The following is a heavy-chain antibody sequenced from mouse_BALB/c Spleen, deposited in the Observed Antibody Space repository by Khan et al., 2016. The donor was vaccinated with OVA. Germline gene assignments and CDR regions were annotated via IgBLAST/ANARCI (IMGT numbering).Heavy chain of an antibody. J-gene: IGHJ2*01. CDR1: GYSLTTYD. D-gene: IGHD2-3*01. V-gene: IGHV2-3*01. CDR3: AKLMRYYFDY. CDR2: IWGYCDT. Sequence: VQLVESGPGLVAPSQTLSITCTVSGYSLTTYDVSWIRQPPGKGLEWLGVIWGYCDTNYHSALIYRLSISTDTSQIQVFLELNKLPTDDIATYYCAKLMRYYFDYWGQGTTLTVSS.